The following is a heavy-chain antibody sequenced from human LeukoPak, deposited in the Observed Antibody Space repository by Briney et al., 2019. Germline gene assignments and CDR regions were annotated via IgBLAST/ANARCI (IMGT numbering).Heavy chain of an antibody. CDR3: ARGRVEFVVVVAAKDYYYYMDV. Sequence: PSETLSLTCTVSGGSISSSSYYWGWIRQPPGKGLEWIGSIYYSGSTYYNPSLKSRVTISVDTSKNQFSLKLSSVTAADTAVYYCARGRVEFVVVVAAKDYYYYMDVWGKGTTVTVSS. D-gene: IGHD2-15*01. CDR2: IYYSGST. J-gene: IGHJ6*03. V-gene: IGHV4-39*07. CDR1: GGSISSSSYY.